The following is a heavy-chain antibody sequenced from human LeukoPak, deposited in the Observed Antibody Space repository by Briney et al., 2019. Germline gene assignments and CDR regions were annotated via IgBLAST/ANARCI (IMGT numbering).Heavy chain of an antibody. CDR3: ARDIASSFDY. CDR2: IYHSEST. D-gene: IGHD3-16*02. Sequence: SETLSLTCAVSGGSISSGGYSWSWIRQPPGKGLEWIGYIYHSESTYYNPSLKSRVTISVDTSKNQFSLRLSSVTAADTAVYYCARDIASSFDYWGQGTLVTVSS. CDR1: GGSISSGGYS. J-gene: IGHJ4*02. V-gene: IGHV4-30-2*01.